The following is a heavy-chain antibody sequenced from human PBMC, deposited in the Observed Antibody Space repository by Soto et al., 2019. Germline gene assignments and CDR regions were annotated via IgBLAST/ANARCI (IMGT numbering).Heavy chain of an antibody. CDR2: IDNAGTDS. V-gene: IGHV3-74*01. J-gene: IGHJ6*04. CDR3: ARGWFGPDV. CDR1: GFTLSGRS. D-gene: IGHD3-10*01. Sequence: EVQLVESGGGLVQPGGSLRLSCPASGFTLSGRSMHWVRQAPGKGLVWVSGIDNAGTDSTYADSVKGRFTSSRDNAKNRLYLQMNGLRVGDTAVYYCARGWFGPDVWGKGTTVTVSS.